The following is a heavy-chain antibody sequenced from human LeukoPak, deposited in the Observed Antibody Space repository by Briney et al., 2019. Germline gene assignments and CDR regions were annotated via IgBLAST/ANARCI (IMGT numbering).Heavy chain of an antibody. Sequence: PSETLSLTCTVSGGSISSSNFYWGWIRQPPGKRLEWIGAIYSSGTTYYNPSLKSRVAISVDTSKNQFSLHLSSVTAADTAVYYCERRRAPGPSPSYLFDPWGQGILVTVSS. CDR3: ERRRAPGPSPSYLFDP. D-gene: IGHD2-2*01. J-gene: IGHJ5*02. V-gene: IGHV4-39*01. CDR2: IYSSGTT. CDR1: GGSISSSNFY.